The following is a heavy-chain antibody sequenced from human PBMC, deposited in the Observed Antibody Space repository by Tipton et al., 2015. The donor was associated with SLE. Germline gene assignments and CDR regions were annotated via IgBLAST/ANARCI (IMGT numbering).Heavy chain of an antibody. V-gene: IGHV4-34*01. Sequence: LRLSCAVYGGSFSGYYWSWIRQPPGKGLEWIGEINHSGSTNYNPSLKSRVTISVDTSKNQFSLKLSSVTAADTAVYYCARLRDYGDYGDAFDIWGQGTMVTVSS. CDR2: INHSGST. D-gene: IGHD4-17*01. CDR3: ARLRDYGDYGDAFDI. J-gene: IGHJ3*02. CDR1: GGSFSGYY.